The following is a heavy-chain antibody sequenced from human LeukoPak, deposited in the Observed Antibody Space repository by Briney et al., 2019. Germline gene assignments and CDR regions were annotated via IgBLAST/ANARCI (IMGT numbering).Heavy chain of an antibody. CDR1: GLTVSRNY. Sequence: PGGPLRLSCAASGLTVSRNYMSWVRQAPGKGLEGVSVIYSGGNTYYADSVKGRFTISRDNSKNTLYLQMNSLRAEDTAVYYCARVSGDYTYYFDYWGQGTLVTVSS. J-gene: IGHJ4*02. V-gene: IGHV3-66*01. CDR3: ARVSGDYTYYFDY. D-gene: IGHD4-17*01. CDR2: IYSGGNT.